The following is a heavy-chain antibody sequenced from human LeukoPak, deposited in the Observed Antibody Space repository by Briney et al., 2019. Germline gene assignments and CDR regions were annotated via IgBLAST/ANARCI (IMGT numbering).Heavy chain of an antibody. J-gene: IGHJ5*02. V-gene: IGHV1-2*02. Sequence: ASVKVSCKASGYTFTGYFIHWVRQAPGQGLEWMGWINPNSGGTNYAQRFQGRVTMTRDTSISTAYMGLSRLRSDDTAVYYCARGSDVTLAAAGKGGGCFDPWGQGTLVTVSS. CDR2: INPNSGGT. CDR3: ARGSDVTLAAAGKGGGCFDP. CDR1: GYTFTGYF. D-gene: IGHD6-13*01.